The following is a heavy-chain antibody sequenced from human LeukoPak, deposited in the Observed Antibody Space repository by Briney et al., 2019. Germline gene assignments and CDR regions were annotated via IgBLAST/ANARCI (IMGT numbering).Heavy chain of an antibody. Sequence: SVKVSCKASGGTFSSYAISWVRQAPGQGLEWMGGIIPIFGTANYAQKFQGRVTITADESTSTAYMELSSLRSEDTAVYYCARDHVRPPYYDILTGWGQGTLVTVSS. J-gene: IGHJ4*02. CDR3: ARDHVRPPYYDILTG. V-gene: IGHV1-69*01. CDR1: GGTFSSYA. CDR2: IIPIFGTA. D-gene: IGHD3-9*01.